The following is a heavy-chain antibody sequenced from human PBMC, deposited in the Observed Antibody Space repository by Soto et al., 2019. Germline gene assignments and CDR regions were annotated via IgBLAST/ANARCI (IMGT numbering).Heavy chain of an antibody. J-gene: IGHJ6*02. CDR2: ISSSGSTI. CDR3: ARGDARGYYYYGMDV. D-gene: IGHD3-16*01. CDR1: GFTFSSYE. V-gene: IGHV3-48*03. Sequence: GGSLRLSCAASGFTFSSYEMNWVRQAPGKGLEWVSYISSSGSTIYYADSVKGRFTISRDNAKNSLYLQMNSLRAEDTAVYYCARGDARGYYYYGMDVWGQGTTVTVSS.